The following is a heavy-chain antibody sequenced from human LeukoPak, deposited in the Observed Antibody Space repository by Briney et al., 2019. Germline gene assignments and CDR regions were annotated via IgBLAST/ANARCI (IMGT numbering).Heavy chain of an antibody. CDR1: GYSFTSYW. Sequence: PGESLKISCKGSGYSFTSYWIGWVRQMPGKGLEWMGIIYPSDSDTRYSPSFQGQVTISADKSINTAYLQWSSLKASDTAIYYCARLDGSYGGVGVYYYYGMDVWGQGATVTVSS. V-gene: IGHV5-51*01. CDR3: ARLDGSYGGVGVYYYYGMDV. CDR2: IYPSDSDT. J-gene: IGHJ6*02. D-gene: IGHD1-26*01.